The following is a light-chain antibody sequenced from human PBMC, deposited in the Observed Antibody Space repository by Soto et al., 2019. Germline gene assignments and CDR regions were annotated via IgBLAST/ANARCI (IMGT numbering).Light chain of an antibody. V-gene: IGLV1-40*01. J-gene: IGLJ2*01. CDR1: SSNIGAGYD. CDR2: GNS. CDR3: QSYDSSLSVI. Sequence: QAVVTQPPSVSGAPGQRVTISCTGISSNIGAGYDVHWYQQLPGTAPKLLIYGNSNRPSGVPDRFSGSKSGTSASLAITGLQAEDEADYYCQSYDSSLSVIFGGRTKLTVL.